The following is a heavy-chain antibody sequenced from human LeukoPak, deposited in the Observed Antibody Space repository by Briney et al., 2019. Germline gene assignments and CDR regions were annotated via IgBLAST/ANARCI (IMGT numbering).Heavy chain of an antibody. CDR3: AREGSGAAGTFDY. D-gene: IGHD6-19*01. V-gene: IGHV4-59*01. CDR2: IYYSGST. Sequence: PSETLSLTCTVSGGSISGCYYNWIRQPPGKGLEWIGYIYYSGSTNYNPSLKSRVTISLDTSKNQFSLKLSSVTTADTAVYYCAREGSGAAGTFDYWGQGTLVTVSS. J-gene: IGHJ4*02. CDR1: GGSISGCY.